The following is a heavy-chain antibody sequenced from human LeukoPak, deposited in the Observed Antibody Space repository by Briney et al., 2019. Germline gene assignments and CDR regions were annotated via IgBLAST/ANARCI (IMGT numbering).Heavy chain of an antibody. J-gene: IGHJ4*02. Sequence: SETLSLTCAVYGGSFSGYYWSWIRQPPRKGLEWIGEINQSGSTNYNPSLKSRVTISVDTSKNQFSLKLSSVTAADTAVYYCARGTMTTVTYYFDYWGQGTLVTVSS. D-gene: IGHD4-17*01. V-gene: IGHV4-34*01. CDR3: ARGTMTTVTYYFDY. CDR2: INQSGST. CDR1: GGSFSGYY.